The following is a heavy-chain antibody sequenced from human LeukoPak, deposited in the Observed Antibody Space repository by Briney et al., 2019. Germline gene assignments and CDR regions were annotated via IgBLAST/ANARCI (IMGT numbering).Heavy chain of an antibody. V-gene: IGHV4-39*01. D-gene: IGHD5-18*01. CDR3: ARHGYTYGNFDY. CDR1: GGSISSGSHY. J-gene: IGHJ4*02. Sequence: SETLSLTCTVSGGSISSGSHYWGWIRQPPGKGLEWIGSFDYRGRTYYSPSLKSRVTISVDTSKNQFSLKLRSVTAADTAVYYCARHGYTYGNFDYWGQGTLVTVSS. CDR2: FDYRGRT.